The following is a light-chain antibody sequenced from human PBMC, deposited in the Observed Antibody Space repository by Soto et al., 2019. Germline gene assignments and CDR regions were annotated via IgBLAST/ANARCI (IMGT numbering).Light chain of an antibody. J-gene: IGKJ5*01. CDR1: QSVRTK. CDR2: GAS. CDR3: QQYNSWPPIT. V-gene: IGKV3-15*01. Sequence: EIFMTQSPDTLYVSPGDGATLCCRASQSVRTKLAWYQQKAVQAPRLLSYGASTRATGIPDRFSGSGSGTEFTLTISSLQSEDFAVYYCQQYNSWPPITFGQGTRLEI.